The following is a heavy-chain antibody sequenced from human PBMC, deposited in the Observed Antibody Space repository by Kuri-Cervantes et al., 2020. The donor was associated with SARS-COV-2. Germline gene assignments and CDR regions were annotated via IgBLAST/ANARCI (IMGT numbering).Heavy chain of an antibody. CDR1: GFTFNNAW. Sequence: GESLKISCAASGFTFNNAWMDWVRQAPGKGLEWVGRIKAKIDGGTTDYVAPVKDRFTISRDDSKNMLYLRMNNLKIEDTAVYYCVQSRFCTNGVCHGGNYYYGLDVWGQGTTVTVSS. D-gene: IGHD2-8*01. CDR3: VQSRFCTNGVCHGGNYYYGLDV. CDR2: IKAKIDGGTT. V-gene: IGHV3-15*07. J-gene: IGHJ6*02.